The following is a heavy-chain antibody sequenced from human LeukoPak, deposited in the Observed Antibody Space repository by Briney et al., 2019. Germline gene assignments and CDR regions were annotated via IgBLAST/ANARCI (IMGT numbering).Heavy chain of an antibody. J-gene: IGHJ4*02. Sequence: SVNVSCKASGGTFSSYAISWVRQAPGQGLEWMGRIIPILGIANYAQKFQGRVTITADKSTSTAYMELSSLRSEDTAVYYCASGSVGGSGSYCYWGQGTLVTVSS. CDR2: IIPILGIA. CDR3: ASGSVGGSGSYCY. V-gene: IGHV1-69*04. D-gene: IGHD3-10*01. CDR1: GGTFSSYA.